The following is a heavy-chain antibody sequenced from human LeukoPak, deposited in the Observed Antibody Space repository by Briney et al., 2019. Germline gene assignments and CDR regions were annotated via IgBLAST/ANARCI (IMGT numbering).Heavy chain of an antibody. CDR2: ITSSSSNT. CDR3: ARDPYYDFWTGSPGAFDI. J-gene: IGHJ3*02. V-gene: IGHV3-48*01. CDR1: GFTFSSYS. D-gene: IGHD3-3*01. Sequence: GESLRLSCAASGFTFSSYSMSWVRQTPEKGLEWVSFITSSSSNTYYADSVKGRLTISRDNSKNTLYLQMNSLRAEDTAVYYCARDPYYDFWTGSPGAFDIWGQGTMVTVSS.